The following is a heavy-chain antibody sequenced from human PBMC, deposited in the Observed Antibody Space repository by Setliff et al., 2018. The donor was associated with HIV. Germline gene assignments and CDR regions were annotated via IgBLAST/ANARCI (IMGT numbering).Heavy chain of an antibody. CDR3: AKGGYGGAYYVAGY. CDR1: GFTFSTYW. CDR2: IKQDASEK. Sequence: GGSLRLSCAASGFTFSTYWMSWVRQAPGKGLAWVANIKQDASEKYFLDSVKGRFTIARDDTKNTVSLQMTNLEPGDTAMYYCAKGGYGGAYYVAGYWGQGTKVTVSS. D-gene: IGHD5-18*01. V-gene: IGHV3-7*03. J-gene: IGHJ4*02.